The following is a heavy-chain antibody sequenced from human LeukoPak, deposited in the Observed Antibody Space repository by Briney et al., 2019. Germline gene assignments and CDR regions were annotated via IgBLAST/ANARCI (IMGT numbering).Heavy chain of an antibody. CDR3: ASYDSSGRAFDI. CDR1: GGSIRSYY. CDR2: IYYTGST. D-gene: IGHD3-22*01. J-gene: IGHJ3*02. Sequence: PSETLSLTCTVSGGSIRSYYWSWIRQPPGKGLEWIGYIYYTGSTNYNPSLQSRVTISVDTSKNQFSLKLSSVTAADTAVYYCASYDSSGRAFDIWGQGTMVTVSS. V-gene: IGHV4-59*01.